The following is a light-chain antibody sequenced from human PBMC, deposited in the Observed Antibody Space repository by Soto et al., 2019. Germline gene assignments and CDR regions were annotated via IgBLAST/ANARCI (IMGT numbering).Light chain of an antibody. Sequence: DIVMTQSPDSLAVSLGERATINCKSSQSVSYSSDKRNCLAWYQQKPGLPPKLLIYWVSTRESGVPDRFSGTVSGTDFTLTISSLQAEDVAVYYCQQYYSSPLTFGGGTKVEIK. J-gene: IGKJ4*01. CDR3: QQYYSSPLT. CDR1: QSVSYSSDKRNC. CDR2: WVS. V-gene: IGKV4-1*01.